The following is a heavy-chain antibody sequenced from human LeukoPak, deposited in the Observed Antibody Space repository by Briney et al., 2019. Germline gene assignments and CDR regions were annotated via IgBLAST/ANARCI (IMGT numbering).Heavy chain of an antibody. D-gene: IGHD5-24*01. V-gene: IGHV3-74*01. CDR3: ARDKGYTMDV. Sequence: GESLRLSCAASGFSFSSTWMHWVRQAPGKGLVWVSRIKSDGISTIYADSVKGRFTISRDNAKNTLYLQMNSLRAEDTAVYYCARDKGYTMDVWGQGTTVTVSS. CDR1: GFSFSSTW. CDR2: IKSDGIST. J-gene: IGHJ6*02.